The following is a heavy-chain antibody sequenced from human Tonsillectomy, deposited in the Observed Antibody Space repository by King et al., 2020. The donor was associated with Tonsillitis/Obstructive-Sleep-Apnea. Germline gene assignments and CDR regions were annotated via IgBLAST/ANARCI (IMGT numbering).Heavy chain of an antibody. Sequence: QLVQSGAEVKKPGESLKISCKGSGYSFTSYWIDWVRQMPGKGLEWMGIIYPGDSDTRYSPSFQGQVTISADKSISTAYLQWSSLKASDTAMYYCARQGTVTTPTSYYYYYYMDVWGKGTTVTVSS. CDR1: GYSFTSYW. CDR3: ARQGTVTTPTSYYYYYYMDV. D-gene: IGHD4-17*01. CDR2: IYPGDSDT. V-gene: IGHV5-51*01. J-gene: IGHJ6*03.